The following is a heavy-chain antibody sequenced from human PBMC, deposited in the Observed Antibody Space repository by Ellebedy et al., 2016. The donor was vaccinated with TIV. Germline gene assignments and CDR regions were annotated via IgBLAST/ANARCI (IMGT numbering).Heavy chain of an antibody. J-gene: IGHJ5*02. CDR2: INPSRGTT. CDR1: GYSFTSHY. D-gene: IGHD1-1*01. CDR3: AKDRGTTGVTWGDHLDT. V-gene: IGHV1-46*01. Sequence: AASVKVSCKPSGYSFTSHYIHWVRQAPGQGLEWVGIINPSRGTTVYAKKFRGRVTMTRDTSRSTVYMDLTSLRSDDSAVYYCAKDRGTTGVTWGDHLDTWGQGTLVTVSA.